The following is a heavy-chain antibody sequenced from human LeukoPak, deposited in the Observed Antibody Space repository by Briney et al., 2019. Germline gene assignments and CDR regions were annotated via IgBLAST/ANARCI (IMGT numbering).Heavy chain of an antibody. J-gene: IGHJ6*03. CDR1: GFTFNYFW. V-gene: IGHV3-7*04. CDR3: ARGPHVAVPSTCYYDMDV. CDR2: IKHDGSET. Sequence: PGGSLRLSCEASGFTFNYFWMSWVRQAPGKGLEWVANIKHDGSETHYVDSMKGRFTISRDNAKNSLFLQMNSLRAEDTAIYHCARGPHVAVPSTCYYDMDVWGKGTTVTVSS. D-gene: IGHD6-19*01.